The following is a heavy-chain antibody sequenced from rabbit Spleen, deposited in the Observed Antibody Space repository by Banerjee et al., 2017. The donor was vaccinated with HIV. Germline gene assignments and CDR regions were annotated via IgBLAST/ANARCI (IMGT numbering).Heavy chain of an antibody. Sequence: QSLEESGGDLVKPGASLTLTCKASGFSFSGDSYMCWVRQAPGKGLEWIACIDAGSSGFTYYATWAIGRFTISKTSSTTVTLQMTSVTAADTATYFCARDTSSSFSSYGMDLWGPGTLVTVS. V-gene: IGHV1S40*01. D-gene: IGHD1-1*01. J-gene: IGHJ6*01. CDR1: GFSFSGDSY. CDR3: ARDTSSSFSSYGMDL. CDR2: IDAGSSGFT.